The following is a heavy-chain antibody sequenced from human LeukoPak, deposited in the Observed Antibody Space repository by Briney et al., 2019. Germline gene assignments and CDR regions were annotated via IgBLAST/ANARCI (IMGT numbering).Heavy chain of an antibody. CDR3: ARGLTGTSPGH. V-gene: IGHV3-33*01. CDR1: GFTFSSYG. CDR2: IWYDGSNK. Sequence: GGSLRLSCAASGFTFSSYGMHWVRQAPGKGLEWVAVIWYDGSNKYYADSVKGRFTISRDNTKNSLYLQMNSLRAEDTAVYYCARGLTGTSPGHWGQGTLVTVSS. D-gene: IGHD1-7*01. J-gene: IGHJ4*02.